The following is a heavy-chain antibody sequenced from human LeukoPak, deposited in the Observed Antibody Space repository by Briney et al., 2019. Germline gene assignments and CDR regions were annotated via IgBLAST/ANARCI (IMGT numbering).Heavy chain of an antibody. CDR3: ARAKGYCSGGSCYSFDP. V-gene: IGHV5-51*01. CDR2: IYPGDSDT. Sequence: GESLKISCKGSGYSFTSYWIGWVRQTPGKGLGWMGIIYPGDSDTRYSPSFQGQVTISADKSISAAYLQWSSLKASDTAMYYCARAKGYCSGGSCYSFDPWGQGTLVTVSS. D-gene: IGHD2-15*01. J-gene: IGHJ5*02. CDR1: GYSFTSYW.